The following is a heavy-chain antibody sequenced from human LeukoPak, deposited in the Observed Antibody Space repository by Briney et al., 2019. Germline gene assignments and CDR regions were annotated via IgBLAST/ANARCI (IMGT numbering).Heavy chain of an antibody. CDR1: GYIIATYY. CDR2: INPSGGST. D-gene: IGHD5-24*01. J-gene: IGHJ4*02. Sequence: ASVKVSCKASGYIIATYYIDWVRQAPGQGLGWMGRINPSGGSTNYARQFQDRVTMTSDTSTTTVYMELSSLRSEDTAVYFCARVSRDGYYLFDYWGQGTLVTVSS. CDR3: ARVSRDGYYLFDY. V-gene: IGHV1-46*01.